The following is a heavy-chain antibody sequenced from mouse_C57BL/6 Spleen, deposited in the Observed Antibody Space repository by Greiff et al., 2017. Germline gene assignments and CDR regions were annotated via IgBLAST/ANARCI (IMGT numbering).Heavy chain of an antibody. D-gene: IGHD2-3*01. V-gene: IGHV1-15*01. J-gene: IGHJ3*01. CDR1: GYTFTDYE. Sequence: VQLQQSGAELVRPGASVTLSCKASGYTFTDYEMHWVKQTPVHGLEWIGAIDPETGGTAYNQKFKGKAILTADKSSSTAYMELRSPTSEDSAVYYCTRIEDGRFAYWGQGTLVTVSA. CDR2: IDPETGGT. CDR3: TRIEDGRFAY.